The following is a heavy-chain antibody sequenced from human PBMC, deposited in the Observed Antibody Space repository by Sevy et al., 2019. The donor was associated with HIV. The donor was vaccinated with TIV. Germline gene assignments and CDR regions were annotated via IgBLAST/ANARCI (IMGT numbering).Heavy chain of an antibody. Sequence: SETLSLTCTVSGGSISSYYWSWIRQPPGKGLEWIGYIYYSGSTNYNPSLNSRVTISVDTSKNQFSLKLSSVTAADTALYYCARGVEGVPYYDFWSGYYTYYYYGMDVWGQGTTVTVSS. D-gene: IGHD3-3*01. J-gene: IGHJ6*02. CDR2: IYYSGST. CDR1: GGSISSYY. CDR3: ARGVEGVPYYDFWSGYYTYYYYGMDV. V-gene: IGHV4-59*01.